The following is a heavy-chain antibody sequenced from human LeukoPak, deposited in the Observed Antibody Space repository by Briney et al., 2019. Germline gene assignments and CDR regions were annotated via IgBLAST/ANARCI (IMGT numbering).Heavy chain of an antibody. J-gene: IGHJ4*02. D-gene: IGHD6-13*01. CDR3: AELDSSSPRN. Sequence: GGSLRLSCAASGFTFSSYSMNWVRQAPGKGLKWVSSISSSSSYIYYADSVKGRFTISRDNAKNSLFLQVNSLRAEDTAVYYCAELDSSSPRNWGQGTLVTVSS. CDR2: ISSSSSYI. CDR1: GFTFSSYS. V-gene: IGHV3-21*01.